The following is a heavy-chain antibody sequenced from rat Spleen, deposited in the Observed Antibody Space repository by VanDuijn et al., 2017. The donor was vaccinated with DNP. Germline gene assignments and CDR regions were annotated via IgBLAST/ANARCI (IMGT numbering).Heavy chain of an antibody. CDR3: ARQLLEYFDY. CDR2: ISYDGGYT. Sequence: EVQLVESGGGLVQPGRSLKLSCAASGFTFSDYNMAWVRQAPKKGLEWVAYISYDGGYTYFGDSVKGRFTISRDNAKSTLYLQMNSLRSGDMATYYCARQLLEYFDYWGQGVMVTVSS. J-gene: IGHJ2*01. V-gene: IGHV5-22*01. CDR1: GFTFSDYN.